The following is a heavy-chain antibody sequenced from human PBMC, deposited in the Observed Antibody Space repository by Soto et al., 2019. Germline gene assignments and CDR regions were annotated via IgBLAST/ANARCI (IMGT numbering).Heavy chain of an antibody. D-gene: IGHD2-2*01. Sequence: SETLSLTCTVSGGSISSSSYYWGWIRQPPGKGLEWIGSIYYSGSTYYNPSLKSRVTISVDTSKNQFSLKLSSVTAADTAVYYCARVLRYCSSTSCYAYYYYGMDVWGQGTTVTSP. V-gene: IGHV4-39*07. CDR1: GGSISSSSYY. CDR2: IYYSGST. J-gene: IGHJ6*02. CDR3: ARVLRYCSSTSCYAYYYYGMDV.